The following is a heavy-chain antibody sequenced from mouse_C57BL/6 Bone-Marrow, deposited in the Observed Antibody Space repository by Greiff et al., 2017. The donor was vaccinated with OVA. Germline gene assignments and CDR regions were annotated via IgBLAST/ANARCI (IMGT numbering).Heavy chain of an antibody. CDR3: TSIYYDYDSALFDD. Sequence: QVQLKESGAELVRPGASVTLSCKASGYTFTDYEMHWVKQTPVHGLEWIGAIDPETGGTAYNPKFKGQAILTADKSSSTAFLELSSLTSEDYAVTYCTSIYYDYDSALFDDWGKGTTLTVSS. CDR1: GYTFTDYE. J-gene: IGHJ2*01. CDR2: IDPETGGT. D-gene: IGHD2-4*01. V-gene: IGHV1-15*01.